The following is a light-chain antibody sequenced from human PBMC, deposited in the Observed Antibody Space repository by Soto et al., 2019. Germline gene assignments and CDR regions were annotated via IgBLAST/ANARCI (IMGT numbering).Light chain of an antibody. J-gene: IGKJ3*01. CDR2: DAS. CDR1: QGISGW. CDR3: QKYNGAPFT. V-gene: IGKV1-5*01. Sequence: DIQMTQSPSTLSASVGDRVTITCRASQGISGWLAWYQQKAGKAPRLLIFDASSLMSGVPSRFSGSGYGTEFTLTINRLQPDDSATYYCQKYNGAPFTFGPGTKVDIK.